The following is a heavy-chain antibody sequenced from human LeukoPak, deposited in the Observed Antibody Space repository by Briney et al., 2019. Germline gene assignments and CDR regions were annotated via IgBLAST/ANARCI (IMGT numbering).Heavy chain of an antibody. Sequence: SETLSLTCTVSGGSISSYYWSWIRRPAGKGLEWIGRIYTSGSTNYNPSLKGRVTMSVDTSKNQFSLKLSSVTAADTAVYYCAREKQWLGIDYWGQGTLVTVSS. J-gene: IGHJ4*02. V-gene: IGHV4-4*07. D-gene: IGHD6-19*01. CDR2: IYTSGST. CDR1: GGSISSYY. CDR3: AREKQWLGIDY.